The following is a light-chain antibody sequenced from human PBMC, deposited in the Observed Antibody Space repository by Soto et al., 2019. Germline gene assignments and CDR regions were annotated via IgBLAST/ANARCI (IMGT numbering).Light chain of an antibody. Sequence: QSVLTQPASVSGSPGQSITISCTGTSSDVGKYNYVSWYQQHPGKAPKLMIFDVSNRPSGVSNRFSGSKSGNTASLTISGLQAEDEAAYYCSSYTSSTTMVFGGGTKVTVL. J-gene: IGLJ2*01. V-gene: IGLV2-14*01. CDR1: SSDVGKYNY. CDR3: SSYTSSTTMV. CDR2: DVS.